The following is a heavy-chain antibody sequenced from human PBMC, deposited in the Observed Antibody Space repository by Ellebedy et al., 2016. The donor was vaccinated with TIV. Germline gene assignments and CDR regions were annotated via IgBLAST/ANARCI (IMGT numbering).Heavy chain of an antibody. D-gene: IGHD4-17*01. V-gene: IGHV3-33*08. J-gene: IGHJ2*01. CDR2: IWYDGSNK. CDR3: ARAYGVVTYFDL. Sequence: GGSLRLXXAASGFTFDDYTMHWVRQAPGKGLEWVAVIWYDGSNKYYADSVKGRFTISRDNSKNTLYLQMNSLRAEDTAVYYCARAYGVVTYFDLWGRGTLVTVSS. CDR1: GFTFDDYT.